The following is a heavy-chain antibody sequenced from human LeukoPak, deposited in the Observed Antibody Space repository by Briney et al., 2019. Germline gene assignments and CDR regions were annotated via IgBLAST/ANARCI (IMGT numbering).Heavy chain of an antibody. CDR2: IYYTGST. CDR3: ARDHGGSYSDY. Sequence: SETLSPTSTVFGGSPNNYYSRWIRPPPAGRLEWIGYIYYTGSTNYNPSLKSRVTISVDTSRNQFSLKLTSVTAADTAVYYCARDHGGSYSDYWGQGTLVTVSS. CDR1: GGSPNNYY. V-gene: IGHV4-59*01. J-gene: IGHJ4*02. D-gene: IGHD1-26*01.